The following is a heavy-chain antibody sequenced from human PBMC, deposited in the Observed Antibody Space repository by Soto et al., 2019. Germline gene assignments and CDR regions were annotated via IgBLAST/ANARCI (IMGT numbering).Heavy chain of an antibody. J-gene: IGHJ4*02. V-gene: IGHV4-30-4*01. CDR1: GASISSGDYY. CDR2: IYFSEST. D-gene: IGHD5-12*01. CDR3: ARRYSGYGDY. Sequence: PSETLSLTCNVSGASISSGDYYWSWIRQPPGKGLEWIGYIYFSESTSYNPSLKSRVTISVDTSKNQFSLKLSSVTAADTAVYYCARRYSGYGDYWGQGTLVTLSS.